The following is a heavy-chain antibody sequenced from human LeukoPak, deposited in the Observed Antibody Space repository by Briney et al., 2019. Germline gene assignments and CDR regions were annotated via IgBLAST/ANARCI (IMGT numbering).Heavy chain of an antibody. CDR1: GFIFSNYA. Sequence: GGSLRLSCVGSGFIFSNYALIWVRQAPGKGLEWVSAISSAGTFYAYSVRGRFIMFRDNSKNTLYLQMNSLRDEDTAIYYCARDPNGDYVGAFDFWGQGTMVTVSS. D-gene: IGHD4-17*01. CDR2: ISSAGT. J-gene: IGHJ3*01. V-gene: IGHV3-23*01. CDR3: ARDPNGDYVGAFDF.